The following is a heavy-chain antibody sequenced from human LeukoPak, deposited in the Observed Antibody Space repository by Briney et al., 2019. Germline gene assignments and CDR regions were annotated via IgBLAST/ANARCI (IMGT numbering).Heavy chain of an antibody. Sequence: SETLSLTCTVSGGSISSYYWSWIRQPPGKGLEWSAYSYYSGSTNYNPSLKSRVTMSVDTSKNQFSLKLSSVTAADTAVYYCSTHRSLFDSHDYWGQGILVTVSS. V-gene: IGHV4-59*01. CDR1: GGSISSYY. CDR3: STHRSLFDSHDY. J-gene: IGHJ4*02. D-gene: IGHD3-9*01. CDR2: SYYSGST.